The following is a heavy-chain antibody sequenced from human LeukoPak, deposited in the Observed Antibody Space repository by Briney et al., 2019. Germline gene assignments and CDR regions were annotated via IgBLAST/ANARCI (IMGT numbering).Heavy chain of an antibody. V-gene: IGHV1-2*02. D-gene: IGHD2-21*01. CDR1: GYDFIGYC. CDR3: ATGLQYYMHA. Sequence: ASVKVSCKASGYDFIGYCVHWVRQAPGHGFEWMGWVNPRNGGTHYAQNFQGRVTITGDTSITTAYMELGSLTSDDTAVYYCATGLQYYMHAWGKGTTVTVSS. J-gene: IGHJ6*03. CDR2: VNPRNGGT.